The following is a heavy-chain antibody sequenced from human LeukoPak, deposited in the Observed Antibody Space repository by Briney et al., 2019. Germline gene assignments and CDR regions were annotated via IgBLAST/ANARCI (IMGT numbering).Heavy chain of an antibody. J-gene: IGHJ5*02. V-gene: IGHV3-48*03. CDR3: ARDAPSRAYCGGDCYPNWFDP. CDR1: GFTFSSYE. Sequence: GGSLRLSCAASGFTFSSYEMNWVRQAPGKGLEWVSYISSSGSTIYYADSVKGRFTISRDNAKNSLYLQMNSLRAEDTAVYYCARDAPSRAYCGGDCYPNWFDPWGQGTLVTVSS. CDR2: ISSSGSTI. D-gene: IGHD2-21*01.